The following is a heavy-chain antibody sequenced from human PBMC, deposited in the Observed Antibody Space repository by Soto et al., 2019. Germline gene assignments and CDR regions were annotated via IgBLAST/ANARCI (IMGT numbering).Heavy chain of an antibody. CDR3: VRLRRDWSDAFDL. V-gene: IGHV1-69*01. D-gene: IGHD3-3*01. J-gene: IGHJ3*01. CDR1: GGSFSGSA. CDR2: IIPVFDKA. Sequence: QVQLVQSGAEVKKPGSSVKVSCKASGGSFSGSAISWVRQSPAQGLEWMGEIIPVFDKANYAQTFHDRLTITAEEATGTVHMELSSLTSEDTAVYFCVRLRRDWSDAFDLWGLGTVVTVSS.